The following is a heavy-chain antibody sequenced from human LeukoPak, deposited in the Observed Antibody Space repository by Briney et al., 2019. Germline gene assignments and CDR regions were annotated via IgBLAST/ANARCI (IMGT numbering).Heavy chain of an antibody. CDR2: ISYDGSNK. CDR3: ARDFEYFSSFRAFDI. Sequence: GGSLRLSCAASEFTFYSYAMHWVRQAPGKGLEWVAVISYDGSNKYYADSVKGRFTLSRDNSKNTLSLQMSSLRAEDTALYYCARDFEYFSSFRAFDIWGQGTMVTVSS. J-gene: IGHJ3*02. D-gene: IGHD6-13*01. V-gene: IGHV3-30-3*01. CDR1: EFTFYSYA.